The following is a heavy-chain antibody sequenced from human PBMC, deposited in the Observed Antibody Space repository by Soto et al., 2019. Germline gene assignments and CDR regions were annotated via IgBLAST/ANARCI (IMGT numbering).Heavy chain of an antibody. D-gene: IGHD6-19*01. CDR3: AREQWGFDS. V-gene: IGHV4-31*03. CDR1: NGSISTNGHY. J-gene: IGHJ4*02. CDR2: IYYTGNT. Sequence: QVQLQESGPELVKSSQTLSLTCTVSNGSISTNGHYWTWIGQRPGKGLEWIAYIYYTGNTYYNPTLKSRLTISIDTSKSQFSLTLRSVTAADTAVYYCAREQWGFDSWGQGTLVTVSS.